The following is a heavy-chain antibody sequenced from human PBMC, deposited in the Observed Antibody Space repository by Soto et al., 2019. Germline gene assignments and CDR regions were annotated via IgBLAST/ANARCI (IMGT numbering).Heavy chain of an antibody. Sequence: QVQLQESGPGLVKPSETLSLTCTVSGGSISSYYWSWIRQPPGKGLEWIGYIYYSGSANYNPSLKSRVTVSVDTSKNQFSLKLSSVTAADTAVYYCARVNNIVVVPAAIDWFDVWGQGTLVTVSS. CDR2: IYYSGSA. V-gene: IGHV4-59*01. J-gene: IGHJ5*02. D-gene: IGHD2-2*02. CDR3: ARVNNIVVVPAAIDWFDV. CDR1: GGSISSYY.